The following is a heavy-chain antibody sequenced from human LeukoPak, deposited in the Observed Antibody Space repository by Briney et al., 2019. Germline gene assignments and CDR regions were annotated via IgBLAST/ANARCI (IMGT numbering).Heavy chain of an antibody. CDR3: ARAPLYCSSTSCYSYYYMDV. V-gene: IGHV1-2*02. CDR2: INPNSGGT. J-gene: IGHJ6*03. Sequence: PMASVKVSCKASGYTFTGYYMHWVRQPPGQGLEWMGWINPNSGGTNYAQKFQGRVTMTRDTSISTAYMELSRLRSDDTAVYYCARAPLYCSSTSCYSYYYMDVWGKGTTVTVSS. D-gene: IGHD2-2*01. CDR1: GYTFTGYY.